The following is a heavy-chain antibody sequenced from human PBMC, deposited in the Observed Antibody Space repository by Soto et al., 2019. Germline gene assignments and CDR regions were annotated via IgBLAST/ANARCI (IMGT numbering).Heavy chain of an antibody. CDR3: ARGGGRWMRLGLHFQH. J-gene: IGHJ1*01. CDR1: GYTFTSYD. CDR2: MNPNSGNT. D-gene: IGHD3-16*01. V-gene: IGHV1-8*01. Sequence: QVKLVQSGAEVKKPGASVKVSCKASGYTFTSYDINWVRQATGQGLEWMGWMNPNSGNTGYAQKFQGRVTMTRNTSIRAAYMELSRLRAEDTAVYYCARGGGRWMRLGLHFQHWGQGTLVTVSS.